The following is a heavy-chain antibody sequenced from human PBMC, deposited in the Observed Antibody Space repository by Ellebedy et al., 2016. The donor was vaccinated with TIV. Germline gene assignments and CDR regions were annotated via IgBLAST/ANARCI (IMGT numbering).Heavy chain of an antibody. J-gene: IGHJ6*02. D-gene: IGHD2/OR15-2a*01. CDR1: GGSISSYY. CDR3: ARDKNSLMDV. Sequence: SETPSLTCTVSGGSISSYYWSWIRQPPGKGLEWIGYIYYSGSTNYNPSLKSRVTISVDTSKNQFSLKLSSVTAADTAVYYCARDKNSLMDVWGQGTTVTVSS. CDR2: IYYSGST. V-gene: IGHV4-59*01.